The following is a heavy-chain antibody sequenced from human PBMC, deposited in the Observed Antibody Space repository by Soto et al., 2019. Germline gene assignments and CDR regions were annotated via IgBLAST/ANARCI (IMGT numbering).Heavy chain of an antibody. Sequence: SETLSLTCSVSDDSINSDKYYWGWIRLPRGKGLEWIGSNYYRGNAYYNPSLQTRVTISLDKSRSQFSLKLNSVTAADSAVYFCARLEGLATISYYFDFWGPGALVTVSS. CDR1: DDSINSDKYY. J-gene: IGHJ4*02. V-gene: IGHV4-39*01. D-gene: IGHD3-9*01. CDR3: ARLEGLATISYYFDF. CDR2: NYYRGNA.